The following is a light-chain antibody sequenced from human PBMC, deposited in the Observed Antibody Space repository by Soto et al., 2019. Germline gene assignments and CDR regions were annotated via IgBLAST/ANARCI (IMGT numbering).Light chain of an antibody. CDR2: GAS. V-gene: IGKV3-15*01. Sequence: EMVMTQSTATLSVSPGERATLSCRASQNVGNNLVWYQQKPGQAPRLLIYGASTRAAGIPDRFSGSGSGTEFTLTISGLQSDDFAVYYCQQSNNWPPWTFGQGTKVDIK. CDR1: QNVGNN. CDR3: QQSNNWPPWT. J-gene: IGKJ1*01.